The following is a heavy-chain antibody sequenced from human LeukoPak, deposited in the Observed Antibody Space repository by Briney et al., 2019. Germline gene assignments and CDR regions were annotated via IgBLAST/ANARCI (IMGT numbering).Heavy chain of an antibody. V-gene: IGHV3-23*01. CDR2: ISGSGGST. CDR3: AKKEGRFWSGYPSL. CDR1: GFTFSSYA. J-gene: IGHJ4*02. Sequence: GGSLRLSCAASGFTFSSYAMSWVRQAPRKGLEWVSAISGSGGSTYYADSVKGRFTISRDNSKNTLYLQMNSLRAEDTAVYYCAKKEGRFWSGYPSLWGQGTLVTVSS. D-gene: IGHD3-3*01.